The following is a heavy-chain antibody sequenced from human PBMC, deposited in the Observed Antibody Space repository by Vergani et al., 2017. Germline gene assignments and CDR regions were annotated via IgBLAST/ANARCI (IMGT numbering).Heavy chain of an antibody. J-gene: IGHJ5*02. D-gene: IGHD3-3*01. V-gene: IGHV4-34*01. CDR3: ARERRSGYYVGWFDP. Sequence: QVQLQQWGAGLLKPSETLSLTCAVYGGSFSGYYWSWIRQPPGKGLEWIGYIYYSGSTYYNPSLKSRVTISVDTSKNQFSLKLSSVTAADTAVYYCARERRSGYYVGWFDPWGQGTLVTVSS. CDR1: GGSFSGYY. CDR2: IYYSGST.